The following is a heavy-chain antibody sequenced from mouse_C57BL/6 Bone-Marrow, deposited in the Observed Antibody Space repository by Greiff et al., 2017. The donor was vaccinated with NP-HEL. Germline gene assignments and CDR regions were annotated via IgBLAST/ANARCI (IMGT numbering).Heavy chain of an antibody. CDR3: AREGGSSGFFAY. D-gene: IGHD3-2*02. Sequence: ESGPGLVKPSQSLSLTCSVTGYSITSGYYWNWIRQFPGNKLEWMGYISYDGSNNYNPSLKNRISITRDTSKNQFFLKLNSVTTEDTATYYCAREGGSSGFFAYWGQGTLVTVSS. CDR2: ISYDGSN. J-gene: IGHJ3*01. CDR1: GYSITSGYY. V-gene: IGHV3-6*01.